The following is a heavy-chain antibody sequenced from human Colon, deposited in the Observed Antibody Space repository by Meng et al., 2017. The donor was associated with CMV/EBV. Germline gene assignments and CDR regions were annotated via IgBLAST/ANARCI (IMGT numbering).Heavy chain of an antibody. D-gene: IGHD2-2*01. J-gene: IGHJ6*02. Sequence: GGSLRLSCAASGMTLSSYWMTWVRQAPGKGLEWVSYISSSSSTIYYADSVKGRFTISRDNAKNSLYLQMNSLRAEDTAVYYCARDRCSSTSCFYYYYGMDVWGQGTTVTVSS. CDR1: GMTLSSYW. CDR3: ARDRCSSTSCFYYYYGMDV. CDR2: ISSSSSTI. V-gene: IGHV3-48*04.